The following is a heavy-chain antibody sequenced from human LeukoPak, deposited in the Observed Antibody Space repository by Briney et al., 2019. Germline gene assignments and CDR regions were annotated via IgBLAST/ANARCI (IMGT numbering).Heavy chain of an antibody. D-gene: IGHD1-26*01. Sequence: PSETLSLTCTVSGAPISGSGYYWGWIRQPPGKGLEWIVNIYDSGSTYYNASLQSRVTISIDTSKNQFSLRLSSVTAADTAMYYCAKSGGYGLIDYWGQGTLVTVSS. V-gene: IGHV4-39*01. CDR2: IYDSGST. CDR1: GAPISGSGYY. CDR3: AKSGGYGLIDY. J-gene: IGHJ4*02.